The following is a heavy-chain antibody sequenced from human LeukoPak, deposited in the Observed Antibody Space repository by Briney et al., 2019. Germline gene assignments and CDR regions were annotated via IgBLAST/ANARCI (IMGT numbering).Heavy chain of an antibody. V-gene: IGHV3-73*01. CDR2: IRSKADNYAT. Sequence: GGSLKLSCAASGFTFSGSTMHWVRQASGKGLEWVGRIRSKADNYATVYTASVKGRFTISRDDSKNTAYLQMNSLNIEDTAVYFCTSSGHYSVFEHWGQGTLVTVSS. D-gene: IGHD3-22*01. CDR1: GFTFSGST. CDR3: TSSGHYSVFEH. J-gene: IGHJ4*02.